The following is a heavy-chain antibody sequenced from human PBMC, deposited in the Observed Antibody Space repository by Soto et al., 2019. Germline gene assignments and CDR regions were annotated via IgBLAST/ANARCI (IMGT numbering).Heavy chain of an antibody. D-gene: IGHD5-18*01. J-gene: IGHJ6*02. CDR2: IIPIFGTA. CDR1: GGTFSSYA. Sequence: GASVKVSCKASGGTFSSYAISWVRQAPGQGLEWMGGIIPIFGTANYAQKFQGRVTITADKSTSTAYMELSSLRSEDTAVYYCARNCREDTAMVMAGMDVWGQGTTVTVSS. V-gene: IGHV1-69*06. CDR3: ARNCREDTAMVMAGMDV.